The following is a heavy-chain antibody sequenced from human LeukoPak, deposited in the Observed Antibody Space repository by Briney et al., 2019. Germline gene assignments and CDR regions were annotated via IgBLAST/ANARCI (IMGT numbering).Heavy chain of an antibody. CDR1: GFTFDDYG. CDR3: TREELVLGTGGFVI. V-gene: IGHV3-20*04. D-gene: IGHD2-8*02. Sequence: SGGSLRLSCAASGFTFDDYGMSWVRQAPGEGREWVSGIYWNGGKTGYTDSVKGRFTISRDNAKNSLYLQMNSLRAEDTALNYCTREELVLGTGGFVIWGQRKMVTVSS. CDR2: IYWNGGKT. J-gene: IGHJ3*02.